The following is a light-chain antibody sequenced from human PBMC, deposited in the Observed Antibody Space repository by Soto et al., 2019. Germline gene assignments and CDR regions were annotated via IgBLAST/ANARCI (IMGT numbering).Light chain of an antibody. J-gene: IGKJ1*01. V-gene: IGKV3-20*01. CDR2: GTS. Sequence: EIVLTQSPDTLSLSPGEGATLSCRAGQSVSSDSLAWYQQKPGQAPRLLIYGTSTRATGIPDRFGGSGSGNGFTLTNRKLGPEDFGVHYCQQYVTYPEWTCGQGTKVDIK. CDR1: QSVSSDS. CDR3: QQYVTYPEWT.